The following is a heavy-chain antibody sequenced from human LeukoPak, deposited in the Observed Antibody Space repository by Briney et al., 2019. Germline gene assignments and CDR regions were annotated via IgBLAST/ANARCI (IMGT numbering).Heavy chain of an antibody. CDR1: GGSTSSSSYY. D-gene: IGHD5-24*01. J-gene: IGHJ4*02. Sequence: SETLSLTCTVSGGSTSSSSYYWAWIRQPPGKRLEWIGNIYYSGSTYYNPSLKSRVTISVDTSKNQFSLKLTSVTAADTAVYYCARRLNGMATIERYFDYWGQGTLVTVSS. CDR2: IYYSGST. CDR3: ARRLNGMATIERYFDY. V-gene: IGHV4-39*01.